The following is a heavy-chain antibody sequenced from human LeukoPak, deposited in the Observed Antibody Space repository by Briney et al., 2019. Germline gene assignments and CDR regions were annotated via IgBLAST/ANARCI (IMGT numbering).Heavy chain of an antibody. Sequence: GGSLRLSCAASGFTFSSYGMHWVRQAPGKGLEWVAFIRYDGSNKYYADSVKGRFTISRDNSKNTLYLQMNSLRAEDTAVYYCARGHVTVSAHDDAFDIWGQGTMVTVSS. J-gene: IGHJ3*02. CDR1: GFTFSSYG. V-gene: IGHV3-30*02. D-gene: IGHD5/OR15-5a*01. CDR3: ARGHVTVSAHDDAFDI. CDR2: IRYDGSNK.